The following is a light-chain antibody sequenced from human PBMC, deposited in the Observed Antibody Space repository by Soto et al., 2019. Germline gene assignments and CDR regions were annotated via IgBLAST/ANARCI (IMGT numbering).Light chain of an antibody. CDR1: ESVTSGH. CDR3: QQYSTSPRT. Sequence: EIVLTQSPATLSLSPGERVTLSCGASESVTSGHLAWYQQRPGLAPRLLIYDASIRATGIPDRFSGSGSETDFPLTINRLEPEDVAIYSCQQYSTSPRTFGQGTKVEIK. CDR2: DAS. V-gene: IGKV3D-20*01. J-gene: IGKJ1*01.